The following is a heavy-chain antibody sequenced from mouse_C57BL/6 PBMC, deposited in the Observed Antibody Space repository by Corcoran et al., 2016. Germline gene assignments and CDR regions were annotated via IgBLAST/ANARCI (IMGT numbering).Heavy chain of an antibody. V-gene: IGHV9-3*01. D-gene: IGHD4-1*01. CDR1: GYTFTTYG. CDR2: INTYSGVP. Sequence: QIQLVQSGPELKKPGETVKISCKASGYTFTTYGMSWVKQAPGKGLTWMGWINTYSGVPTYAADFKGRFAFSLETSARTAYLQINNLKKEDTATYVCARRWDVYYDYWGEGTKLTVSA. J-gene: IGHJ2*01. CDR3: ARRWDVYYDY.